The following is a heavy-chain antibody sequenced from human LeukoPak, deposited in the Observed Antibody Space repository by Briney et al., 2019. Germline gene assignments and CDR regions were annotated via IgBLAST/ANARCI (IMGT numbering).Heavy chain of an antibody. CDR2: ISSSGSTI. CDR1: GFTFSDYY. D-gene: IGHD6-13*01. J-gene: IGHJ5*02. V-gene: IGHV3-11*04. Sequence: GGSLRLSCAASGFTFSDYYMSWIRQAPGKGLEWVSYISSSGSTIYYADSVKGRFTISRDNAKNSLYLQMNSLRAEDTAVYYCARGLPYSSSWYRWFDPWGQGTLVTVSS. CDR3: ARGLPYSSSWYRWFDP.